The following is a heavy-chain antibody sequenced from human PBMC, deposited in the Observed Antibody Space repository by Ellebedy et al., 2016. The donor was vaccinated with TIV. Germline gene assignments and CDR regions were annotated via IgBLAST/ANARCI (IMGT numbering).Heavy chain of an antibody. D-gene: IGHD1-26*01. J-gene: IGHJ4*02. Sequence: SETLSLXCTVSGGSISSSSYYWGWIRQPPGKGLEWIGSIYYSGSTYYNPSLKSRVTISVDTSKNQFSLKLSSVTAADTAVYYCARHPSEVGWFSVSTFGTYYFDYWGQGTLVTVSS. CDR2: IYYSGST. CDR1: GGSISSSSYY. CDR3: ARHPSEVGWFSVSTFGTYYFDY. V-gene: IGHV4-39*01.